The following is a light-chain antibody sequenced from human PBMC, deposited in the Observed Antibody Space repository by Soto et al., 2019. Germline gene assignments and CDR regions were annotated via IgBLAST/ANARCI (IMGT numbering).Light chain of an antibody. Sequence: EIALTQSPGTLSLSPGERATLSCRASQGVGTKYLAWYQQRPGQAPSLLIYAASSRATGVPDRFSGSGSGTDFTLTISRREPEDFAVYYCQQYTNAHGITFGQGTRLEIK. CDR3: QQYTNAHGIT. CDR1: QGVGTKY. J-gene: IGKJ5*01. V-gene: IGKV3-20*01. CDR2: AAS.